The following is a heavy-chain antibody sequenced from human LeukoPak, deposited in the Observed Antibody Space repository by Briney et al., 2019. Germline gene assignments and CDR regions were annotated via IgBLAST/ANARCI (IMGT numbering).Heavy chain of an antibody. CDR1: GYTFTSYD. CDR3: AREGGDGYNFNY. J-gene: IGHJ4*02. D-gene: IGHD5-24*01. V-gene: IGHV1-8*01. CDR2: MSPNSGNT. Sequence: ASVKVSCKASGYTFTSYDINWVRQATGQGLEWMGWMSPNSGNTGYAQKFQGRVTMTRNTSISTAYMELSSLRSEDTAVYYCAREGGDGYNFNYWGQGTLVTVSS.